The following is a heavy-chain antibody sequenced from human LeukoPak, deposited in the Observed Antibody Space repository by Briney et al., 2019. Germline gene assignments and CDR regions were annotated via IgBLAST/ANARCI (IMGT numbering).Heavy chain of an antibody. CDR1: GFTFSSYS. CDR3: GRSRGSYFDY. Sequence: GGSLRLSCATSGFTFSSYSMNWVRQAPGKGLEWVSSISSSSSYIYYADSVKGRFTISRDNAKNSLYLQMNSLRVEDTAVFYCGRSRGSYFDYWGQGTLVIVSS. D-gene: IGHD1-26*01. V-gene: IGHV3-21*01. CDR2: ISSSSSYI. J-gene: IGHJ4*02.